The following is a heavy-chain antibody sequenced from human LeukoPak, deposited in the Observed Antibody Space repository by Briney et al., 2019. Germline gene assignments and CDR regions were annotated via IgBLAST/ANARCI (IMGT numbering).Heavy chain of an antibody. J-gene: IGHJ4*02. Sequence: PSETLSLTCTVSGGSISSYYWSWIRQPPGKGLEWIGYIYYSGSTNYNPSLKSRVTISVDTSKNQFSLKLSSVTAADTAVYYCARAKYSSSWACDYWGQGTLVTVSS. CDR1: GGSISSYY. CDR3: ARAKYSSSWACDY. CDR2: IYYSGST. D-gene: IGHD6-13*01. V-gene: IGHV4-59*01.